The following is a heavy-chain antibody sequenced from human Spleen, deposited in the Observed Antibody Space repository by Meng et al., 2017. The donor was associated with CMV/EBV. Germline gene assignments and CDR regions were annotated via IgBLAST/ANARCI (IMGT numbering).Heavy chain of an antibody. J-gene: IGHJ5*02. Sequence: PTCAVYGGSFSNYYRTWIRQPPGMGLEWIGEVNHRGSTNYNPSLKSRVTILVDTSRKQFSLKLNSVTAADTAMYYCARGDYSPALGSWGQGTLVTVSS. CDR3: ARGDYSPALGS. CDR2: VNHRGST. V-gene: IGHV4-34*01. D-gene: IGHD4-11*01. CDR1: GGSFSNYY.